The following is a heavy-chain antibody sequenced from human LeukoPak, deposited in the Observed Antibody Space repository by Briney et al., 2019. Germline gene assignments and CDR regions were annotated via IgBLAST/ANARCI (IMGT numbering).Heavy chain of an antibody. Sequence: SETLSLTCTVSGGSVSSHNYYWGWIRQPPGKGLEWIGSVYYSGSNYYNASLKSRVAISLDMSKNQFSLKLNSVTAADTAVHYCARHRGDSMGVDFWGQGTPVTVSS. D-gene: IGHD1-26*01. CDR2: VYYSGSN. V-gene: IGHV4-39*01. J-gene: IGHJ4*02. CDR1: GGSVSSHNYY. CDR3: ARHRGDSMGVDF.